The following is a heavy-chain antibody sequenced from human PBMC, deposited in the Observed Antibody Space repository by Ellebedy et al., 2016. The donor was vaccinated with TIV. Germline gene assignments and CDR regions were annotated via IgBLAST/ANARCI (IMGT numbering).Heavy chain of an antibody. CDR2: IHSSGST. CDR3: ARVSLRGYRGD. V-gene: IGHV4-39*01. D-gene: IGHD5-18*01. Sequence: MPSETLSLTCTVSGVSITSVSYYWGWVRQSPGKGLEWIGTIHSSGSTYFNPSLRSRVTMSLDTSTNQFSLKLSSVTAADTAVYFCARVSLRGYRGDWGQGTRVTVSS. CDR1: GVSITSVSYY. J-gene: IGHJ3*01.